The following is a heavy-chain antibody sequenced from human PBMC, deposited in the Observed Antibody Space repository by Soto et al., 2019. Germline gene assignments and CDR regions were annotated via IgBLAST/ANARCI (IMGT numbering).Heavy chain of an antibody. J-gene: IGHJ2*01. D-gene: IGHD4-17*01. V-gene: IGHV4-34*01. CDR3: ARGTPNQPFLTTTVTTVHWYFDL. CDR2: INHSGST. CDR1: GGSFSGYY. Sequence: SETLSLTCAVYGGSFSGYYWSWIRQPPGKGLEWIGEINHSGSTNYNPSLKSRVTISVDTSKNQFSLKLSSVTAADTAVYYCARGTPNQPFLTTTVTTVHWYFDLWGRGTLVTVSS.